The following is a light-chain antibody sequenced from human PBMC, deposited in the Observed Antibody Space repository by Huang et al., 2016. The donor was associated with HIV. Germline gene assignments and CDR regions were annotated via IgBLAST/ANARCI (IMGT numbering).Light chain of an antibody. Sequence: DIVMTQSPDSLAVSLGERATINCKSSQSVLYRSNNNNYLAWCQQKPGQPPKLLIYWASTRESGVPDRFSGSGSGTDFTLTISSLQTEDVAIYYCQQYYSTPPTFGQGTKVEIK. CDR1: QSVLYRSNNNNY. V-gene: IGKV4-1*01. CDR3: QQYYSTPPT. J-gene: IGKJ1*01. CDR2: WAS.